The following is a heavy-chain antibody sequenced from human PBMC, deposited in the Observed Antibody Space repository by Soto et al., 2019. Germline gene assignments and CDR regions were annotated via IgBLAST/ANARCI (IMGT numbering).Heavy chain of an antibody. CDR1: GGTFSSYT. CDR3: AGRGDPDDY. J-gene: IGHJ4*02. D-gene: IGHD3-16*01. CDR2: IIPILGIA. V-gene: IGHV1-69*02. Sequence: QVQLVQSGAEVKKPGSSVKVSCKASGGTFSSYTISWVRQAPGQGLEWMGRIIPILGIANYAQKFQGRVTTXADKSPSTAYMELSSLRSEDTAVYYCAGRGDPDDYWGQGTLVTVSS.